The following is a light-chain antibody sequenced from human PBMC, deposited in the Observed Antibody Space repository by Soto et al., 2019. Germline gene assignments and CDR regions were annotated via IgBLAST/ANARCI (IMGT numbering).Light chain of an antibody. J-gene: IGKJ2*01. V-gene: IGKV3D-15*01. CDR1: QSVSSS. CDR2: GAS. Sequence: EIVMTQSPATLSVSPGERATLSCRASQSVSSSLAWYQHKPGQAAMLLIYGASIRATGIPASFSGSGSGTQFPLTIRSMQSEDFAASYCQQYNTRYTFCQGTTLEIK. CDR3: QQYNTRYT.